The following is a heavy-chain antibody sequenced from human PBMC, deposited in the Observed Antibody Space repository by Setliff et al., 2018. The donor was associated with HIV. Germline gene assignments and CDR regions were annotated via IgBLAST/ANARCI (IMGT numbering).Heavy chain of an antibody. J-gene: IGHJ4*02. CDR1: GDSISNSNNC. CDR3: ARHEGRGYLGPGLDY. D-gene: IGHD3-22*01. Sequence: KTSETLSLTCSVSGDSISNSNNCWGWVRQTPGKGLEWIGSIFNNGNTYYNPSLKSRATISVDASNNQFSLKVNSVTAADTAVYYCARHEGRGYLGPGLDYWGQGTLVTVSS. CDR2: IFNNGNT. V-gene: IGHV4-39*01.